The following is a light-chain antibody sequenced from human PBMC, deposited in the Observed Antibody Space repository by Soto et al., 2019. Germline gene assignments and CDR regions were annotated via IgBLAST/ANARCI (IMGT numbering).Light chain of an antibody. Sequence: EILLAQSPGTLSLSPGERATLSCRASQSVSSSYLAWYQQKPGQASRLLIYGASSRATGIQDRFSGSGSGTDFTLTISRLESEDFAVYYCQQYGSSPFITFGQGTRLEIK. CDR3: QQYGSSPFIT. CDR1: QSVSSSY. V-gene: IGKV3-20*01. CDR2: GAS. J-gene: IGKJ5*01.